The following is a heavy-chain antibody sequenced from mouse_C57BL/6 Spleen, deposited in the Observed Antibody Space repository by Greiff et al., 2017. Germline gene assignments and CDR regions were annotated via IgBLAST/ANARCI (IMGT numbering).Heavy chain of an antibody. CDR1: GFTFSSYA. Sequence: VKLVESGGGLVKPGGSLKLSCAASGFTFSSYAMSWVRQTPEKRLEWVATISDGGSYTYYPDNVKGRFTISRDNAKNNLYLQMSHLKSEDTAMYYCARDEGFAYWGQGTLVTVSA. J-gene: IGHJ3*01. CDR3: ARDEGFAY. CDR2: ISDGGSYT. V-gene: IGHV5-4*01.